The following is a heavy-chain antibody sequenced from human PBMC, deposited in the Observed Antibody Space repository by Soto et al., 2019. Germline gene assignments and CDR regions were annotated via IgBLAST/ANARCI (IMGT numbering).Heavy chain of an antibody. V-gene: IGHV2-70*01. CDR3: ARTALYYEFTGSYHGYYFDF. J-gene: IGHJ4*01. CDR1: GFSLSTDGMC. Sequence: SGPTLVNPTQTLTLTCAFSGFSLSTDGMCVSWIRQPPGKALEWLALIDWEDDKYYNASLKTRLTISKDNSKSPLVLTMTNMDPEDAAAYFCARTALYYEFTGSYHGYYFDFWGQGTLVTVSS. CDR2: IDWEDDK. D-gene: IGHD3-22*01.